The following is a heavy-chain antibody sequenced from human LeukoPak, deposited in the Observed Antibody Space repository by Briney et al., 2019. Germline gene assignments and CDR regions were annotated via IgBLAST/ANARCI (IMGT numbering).Heavy chain of an antibody. D-gene: IGHD6-19*01. J-gene: IGHJ4*02. Sequence: SEPLSLTCAVSGYSFSSGYYWGWIRQPPGNGLEWIGRIYHSGRTYYNPPLKSRLTISVDTSKTQFTLKLSSVTAADTTVYHCAIGPGYGSGWYLYWGQGALVTVSS. CDR3: AIGPGYGSGWYLY. CDR2: IYHSGRT. CDR1: GYSFSSGYY. V-gene: IGHV4-38-2*01.